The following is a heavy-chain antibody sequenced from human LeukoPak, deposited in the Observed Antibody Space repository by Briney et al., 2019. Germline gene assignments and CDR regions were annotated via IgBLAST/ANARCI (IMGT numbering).Heavy chain of an antibody. CDR1: GGSISSYY. V-gene: IGHV4-4*07. CDR3: ARVPQQWLVPDWYFDL. J-gene: IGHJ2*01. Sequence: SETLSLTCTVSGGSISSYYWSWIRQPAGKGLEWIGRIYTSGSTNYNPSLKSRVTMSVDTSKNQFSLKLSSVTAADTAVYYRARVPQQWLVPDWYFDLWGRGTLVTVSS. D-gene: IGHD6-19*01. CDR2: IYTSGST.